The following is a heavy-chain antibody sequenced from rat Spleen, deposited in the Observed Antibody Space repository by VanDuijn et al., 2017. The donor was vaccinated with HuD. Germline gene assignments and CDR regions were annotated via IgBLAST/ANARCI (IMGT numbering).Heavy chain of an antibody. CDR2: INPGGFNT. Sequence: EVQLVESGGGLVQPGRSLKLSCEVSGFTFNNYDMAWIRQAPTKGLEWVASINPGGFNTYYRDSVKGRFTVSRDNSKSTLYLHVDSLRSEDTATYYCARQDTSGYSNWFAYWGQGTLVTVSS. D-gene: IGHD4-3*01. V-gene: IGHV5-25*01. CDR3: ARQDTSGYSNWFAY. CDR1: GFTFNNYD. J-gene: IGHJ3*01.